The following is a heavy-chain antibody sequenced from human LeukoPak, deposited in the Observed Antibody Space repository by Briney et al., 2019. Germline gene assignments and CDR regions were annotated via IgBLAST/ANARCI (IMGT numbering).Heavy chain of an antibody. V-gene: IGHV4-61*02. CDR2: IYTSGRT. Sequence: TSETLSLTCTVSGGSITFGSYYWTWIRQPAGKGLEWIGRIYTSGRTFYNPSLKSRVTMSVDTSKNQFSLKLSSVTAADTAVYYCARDRDGYSSSWPLGYYYYMDVWGKGTTVTVSS. CDR1: GGSITFGSYY. CDR3: ARDRDGYSSSWPLGYYYYMDV. J-gene: IGHJ6*03. D-gene: IGHD6-13*01.